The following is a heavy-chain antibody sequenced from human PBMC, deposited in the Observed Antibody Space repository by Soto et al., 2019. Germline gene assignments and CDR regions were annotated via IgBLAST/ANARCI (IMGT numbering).Heavy chain of an antibody. D-gene: IGHD3-3*01. V-gene: IGHV4-30-2*01. J-gene: IGHJ5*02. CDR3: ARRITIFGVASDNWLDP. CDR1: GGSISSGSYS. Sequence: PSETLSLTCAVSGGSISSGSYSWSWIRQPPGKGLEWIGYIYHSGSTYYNPSLKSRVTISVDRSKNQFSLKLSSVTAADTAVYYCARRITIFGVASDNWLDPWGQGTLVTAPQ. CDR2: IYHSGST.